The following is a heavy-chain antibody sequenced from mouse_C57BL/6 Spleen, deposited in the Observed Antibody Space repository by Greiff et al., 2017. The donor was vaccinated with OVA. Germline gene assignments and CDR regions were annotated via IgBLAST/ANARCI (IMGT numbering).Heavy chain of an antibody. Sequence: VQLQQSGAELVRPGASVTLSCKASGYTFTDYEMHWVKQTPVHGLEWIGAIDPETGGTAYNQKFKGKAILTADKSSSTAYMELRILTSEDSAVYYCTRYDYDGPFDYWGQGTTLTVSS. D-gene: IGHD2-4*01. V-gene: IGHV1-15*01. CDR2: IDPETGGT. CDR3: TRYDYDGPFDY. J-gene: IGHJ2*01. CDR1: GYTFTDYE.